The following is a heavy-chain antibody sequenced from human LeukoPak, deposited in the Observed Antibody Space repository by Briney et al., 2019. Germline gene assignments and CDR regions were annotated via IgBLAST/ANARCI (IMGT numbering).Heavy chain of an antibody. V-gene: IGHV3-21*01. CDR2: ISSSSLYI. Sequence: GGSLRLSCAASGFTFSSYSMNWVRQAPGKGLEWVSSISSSSLYIYYADSVKGRFTISRDNAKNSLFLQMNSLRAEDTAVYYCAREGDGYNSPIDYWGQGTLVTVSS. CDR3: AREGDGYNSPIDY. D-gene: IGHD5-24*01. CDR1: GFTFSSYS. J-gene: IGHJ4*02.